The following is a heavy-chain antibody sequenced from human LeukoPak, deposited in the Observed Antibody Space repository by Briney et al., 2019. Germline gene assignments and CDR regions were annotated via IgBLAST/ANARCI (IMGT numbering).Heavy chain of an antibody. Sequence: GASVKVSCKASGYTFTSNYIHWVRQAPGQGLEWMGMIYPRDGSTNYAQKFQGRVTITADESTSTAYMELSGLRSEDTAVYYCASSIQLWSLGYYFDYWGQGTLVTVSS. CDR1: GYTFTSNY. J-gene: IGHJ4*02. CDR2: IYPRDGST. CDR3: ASSIQLWSLGYYFDY. V-gene: IGHV1-46*01. D-gene: IGHD5-18*01.